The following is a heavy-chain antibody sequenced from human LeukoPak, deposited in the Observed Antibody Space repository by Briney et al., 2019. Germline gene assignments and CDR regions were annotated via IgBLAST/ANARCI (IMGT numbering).Heavy chain of an antibody. CDR2: ITWNSGRI. CDR3: AKGVTTIRGWFDP. Sequence: GGSLRLSCAASGFTFDDYGMHWVRQVPGKGLEWVSGITWNSGRIAYADSVKGRFTISRDNAKNSLYLQMNSLRAEDTALYYCAKGVTTIRGWFDPWGQGTLVTVSS. J-gene: IGHJ5*02. D-gene: IGHD2-21*02. CDR1: GFTFDDYG. V-gene: IGHV3-9*01.